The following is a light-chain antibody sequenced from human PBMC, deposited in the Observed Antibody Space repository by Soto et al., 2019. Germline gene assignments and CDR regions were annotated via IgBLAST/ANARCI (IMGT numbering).Light chain of an antibody. CDR3: QQLNTFPPFFT. CDR1: QGIRSY. V-gene: IGKV1-9*01. Sequence: DIQLTQSPSFLSASVGDSVTITCRASQGIRSYLAWYLQRPGKAPELLIYGASTLRPGGASRFSGSGSGTEFTLTISSLQPEDFATYFCQQLNTFPPFFTFGPGTKVDIK. CDR2: GAS. J-gene: IGKJ3*01.